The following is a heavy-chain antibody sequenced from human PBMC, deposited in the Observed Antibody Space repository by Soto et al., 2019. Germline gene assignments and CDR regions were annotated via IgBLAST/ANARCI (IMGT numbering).Heavy chain of an antibody. Sequence: QITLNESGPTVVNPAETLTLTCTFSGFSLTTSGVGVGWIRQSPGKAPAWLALIYWDDDKLYSASLKSRLTITKDTSKNQVVLTMASVDPADTATYYCAHRILRTVFGLVTTTAIYFDFWGQGTPVVVSS. CDR2: IYWDDDK. D-gene: IGHD3-3*01. V-gene: IGHV2-5*02. CDR3: AHRILRTVFGLVTTTAIYFDF. J-gene: IGHJ4*02. CDR1: GFSLTTSGVG.